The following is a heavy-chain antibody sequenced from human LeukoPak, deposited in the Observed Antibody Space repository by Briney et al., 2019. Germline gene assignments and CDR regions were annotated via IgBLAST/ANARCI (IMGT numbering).Heavy chain of an antibody. CDR1: GFTFDDYA. J-gene: IGHJ3*02. CDR3: AKGGSYGYASLDAFDI. CDR2: ISWNSGSI. V-gene: IGHV3-9*01. Sequence: TGGSLRLSCAASGFTFDDYAMHWVRQAPGKGLEWVSGISWNSGSIGYADSVKGRFTISRDNAKNSLYLQMNSLRAEDTALYYCAKGGSYGYASLDAFDIWGQGTMVTVSS. D-gene: IGHD5-18*01.